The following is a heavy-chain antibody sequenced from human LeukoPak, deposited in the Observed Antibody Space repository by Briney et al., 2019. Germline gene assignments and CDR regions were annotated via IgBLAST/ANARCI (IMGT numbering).Heavy chain of an antibody. V-gene: IGHV1-69*04. CDR3: ARENYSSSWANWFDP. D-gene: IGHD6-13*01. CDR1: GGTFSSYA. CDR2: IIPIFGIA. Sequence: ASVKVSCKASGGTFSSYAISWVRQAPGQGLEWMGRIIPIFGIANYAQKFQGRVTITADKSTCTAYMELSSLRSEDTAVYYCARENYSSSWANWFDPWGQGTLVTVSS. J-gene: IGHJ5*02.